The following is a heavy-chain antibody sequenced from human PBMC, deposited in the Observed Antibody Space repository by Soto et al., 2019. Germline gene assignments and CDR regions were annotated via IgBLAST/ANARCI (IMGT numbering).Heavy chain of an antibody. CDR1: RFTFSSYG. CDR2: ISYDGSNK. CDR3: AKALPPDIVVVVAAPDYYYGMDV. J-gene: IGHJ6*02. Sequence: GGSLRLSCAASRFTFSSYGMHWVRQAPGKGLEWVAVISYDGSNKYYADSVKGRFTISRDNSKNTLYLQMNSLRAEDTAVYYCAKALPPDIVVVVAAPDYYYGMDVWGQGTTVTVSS. V-gene: IGHV3-30*18. D-gene: IGHD2-15*01.